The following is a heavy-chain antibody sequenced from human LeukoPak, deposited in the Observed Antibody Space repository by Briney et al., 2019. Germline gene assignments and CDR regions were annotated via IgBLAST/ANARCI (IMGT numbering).Heavy chain of an antibody. CDR3: AKDMALRHDAGEQQLVLDY. CDR1: GFTFDDYA. CDR2: ISGDGGST. V-gene: IGHV3-43*02. D-gene: IGHD6-13*01. J-gene: IGHJ4*02. Sequence: GGSLRLSCAASGFTFDDYAMHWVRQAPGKGLEWVSLISGDGGSTYYADSVKGRFTISRDNSKNSLYLQMNSLRTEDTALYYCAKDMALRHDAGEQQLVLDYWGQGTLVTVSS.